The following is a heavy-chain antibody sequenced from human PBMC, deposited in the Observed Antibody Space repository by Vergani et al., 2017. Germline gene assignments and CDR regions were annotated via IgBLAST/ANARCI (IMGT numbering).Heavy chain of an antibody. CDR1: GYTFTSYW. Sequence: VQLVQSGAEVKKPGASVKVSCKASGYTFTSYWIGWVRQMPGKGLEWMGIIYPGDSDTRYSPSFQGQVTISADKSISTAYLQWSSLKASDTAMYYCASGVRGIWFGELGTFDYWGQGTLVTVSS. CDR2: IYPGDSDT. J-gene: IGHJ4*02. V-gene: IGHV5-51*01. D-gene: IGHD3-10*01. CDR3: ASGVRGIWFGELGTFDY.